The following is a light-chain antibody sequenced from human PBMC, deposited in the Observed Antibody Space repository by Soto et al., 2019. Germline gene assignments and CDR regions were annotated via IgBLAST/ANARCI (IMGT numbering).Light chain of an antibody. Sequence: DIQMTQSPPSLSASVGDRVTITCRASQGIRNFVAWYQQKPGKPPKLLIYAASTLQSGVPSRFSGSGSGTDFTITINSLQPEDVATYSCQKYSSVPVFGPGTKVEI. V-gene: IGKV1-27*01. J-gene: IGKJ3*01. CDR2: AAS. CDR1: QGIRNF. CDR3: QKYSSVPV.